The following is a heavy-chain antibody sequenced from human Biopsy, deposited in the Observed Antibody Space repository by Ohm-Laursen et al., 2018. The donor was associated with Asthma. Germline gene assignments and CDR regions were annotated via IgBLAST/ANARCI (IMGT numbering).Heavy chain of an antibody. J-gene: IGHJ6*02. CDR2: ISVYNGNT. CDR3: ARAVDYSHYYGIDV. V-gene: IGHV1-18*01. Sequence: KVSCKTSGYTFNSAGITWVRQAPGQGLEWMGWISVYNGNTKVAQKLQDRVTMITDTSTSTAYMELRSLRSDDTAVYFCARAVDYSHYYGIDVWGQGTTVTVS. CDR1: GYTFNSAG. D-gene: IGHD2-15*01.